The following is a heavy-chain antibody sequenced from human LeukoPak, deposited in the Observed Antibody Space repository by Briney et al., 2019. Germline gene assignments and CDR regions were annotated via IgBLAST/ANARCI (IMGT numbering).Heavy chain of an antibody. D-gene: IGHD4-23*01. J-gene: IGHJ4*02. CDR3: ARERRGYGGHLRLFDY. V-gene: IGHV4-39*07. CDR1: GGSISSTSYY. CDR2: IYFSGST. Sequence: PSETLSLTCTVSGGSISSTSYYWGWIRQPPGKGLEWIGSIYFSGSTNYNPSLKSRVTISVDTSKNQFSLKLSSVTAADTAVYYCARERRGYGGHLRLFDYWGQGTLVTVSS.